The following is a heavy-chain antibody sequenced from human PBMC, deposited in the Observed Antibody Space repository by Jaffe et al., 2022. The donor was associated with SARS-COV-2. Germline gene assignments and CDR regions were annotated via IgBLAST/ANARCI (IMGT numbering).Heavy chain of an antibody. V-gene: IGHV3-30*18. CDR3: AKDRRLVYGMDV. CDR1: GFTFSSYG. CDR2: ISYDGSNK. Sequence: QVQLVESGGGVVQPGRSLRLSCAASGFTFSSYGMHWVRQAPGKGLEWVAVISYDGSNKYYADSVKGRFTISRDNSKNTLYLQMNSLRAEDTAVYYCAKDRRLVYGMDVWGQGTTVTVSS. D-gene: IGHD6-19*01. J-gene: IGHJ6*02.